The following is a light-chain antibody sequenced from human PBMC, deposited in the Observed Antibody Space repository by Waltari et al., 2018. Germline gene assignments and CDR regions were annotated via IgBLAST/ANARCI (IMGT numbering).Light chain of an antibody. J-gene: IGLJ3*02. CDR2: DVT. Sequence: QSALTQPASVSGSPGQSITIPCTGSSSDVGRYNYVSWYQQFPDRAPKLMIYDVTNPPSVVSNRLSGSKSANTASLTISGLQPEDEADYYCASYIPGSTLVFGGGTKLTVL. CDR3: ASYIPGSTLV. V-gene: IGLV2-14*01. CDR1: SSDVGRYNY.